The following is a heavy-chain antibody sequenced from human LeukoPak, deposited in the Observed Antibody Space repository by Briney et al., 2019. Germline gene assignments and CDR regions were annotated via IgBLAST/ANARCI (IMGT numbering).Heavy chain of an antibody. CDR3: ARLYGDYAFDY. CDR1: GYTFTGYY. D-gene: IGHD4-17*01. J-gene: IGHJ4*02. Sequence: GASVKVSCKASGYTFTGYYMHWVRQAPGQGLEWMGWINPNSGGTNYAQTFQGRVTMTRDTSISTAYMELSRLRSDDTAVYYCARLYGDYAFDYRGQGTLVTVSS. V-gene: IGHV1-2*02. CDR2: INPNSGGT.